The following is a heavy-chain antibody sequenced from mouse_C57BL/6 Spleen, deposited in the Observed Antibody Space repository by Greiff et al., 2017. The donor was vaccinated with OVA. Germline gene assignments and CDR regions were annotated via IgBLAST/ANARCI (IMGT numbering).Heavy chain of an antibody. D-gene: IGHD4-1*01. CDR2: ISSGGDYI. J-gene: IGHJ3*01. CDR3: TRGAGTPFAY. CDR1: GFTFSSYA. V-gene: IGHV5-9-1*02. Sequence: EVKVEESGEGLVKPGGSLKLSCAASGFTFSSYAMSWVRQTPEKRLEWVAYISSGGDYIYYADTVKGRFTISRDNARNTLYLQMSSLKSEDTAMYYCTRGAGTPFAYWGQGTLVTVSA.